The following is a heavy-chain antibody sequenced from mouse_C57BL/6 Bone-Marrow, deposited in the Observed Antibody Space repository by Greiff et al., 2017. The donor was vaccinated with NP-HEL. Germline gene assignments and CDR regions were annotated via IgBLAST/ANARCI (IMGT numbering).Heavy chain of an antibody. CDR2: IYPRSGNT. CDR3: ASGRDGYYAMDY. CDR1: GYTFTSSG. D-gene: IGHD3-3*01. J-gene: IGHJ4*01. Sequence: QVQLQQSGAELARPGASVKLSCKASGYTFTSSGISWVKQRTGQGLEWIGEIYPRSGNTYYNEKFKGKATLTADKSSSTAYMELRSLTSEDSAVYVCASGRDGYYAMDYWGQGTSVTVSS. V-gene: IGHV1-81*01.